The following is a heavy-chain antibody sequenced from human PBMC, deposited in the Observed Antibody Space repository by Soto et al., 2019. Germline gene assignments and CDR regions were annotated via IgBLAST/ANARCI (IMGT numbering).Heavy chain of an antibody. CDR2: IYYSGST. CDR3: ARVKGKQQLYRFDY. Sequence: SETLSLTCTVSGGSISSGGYYWSWIRQHPGKGLEWIGYIYYSGSTYYNPSLKSRVTISVDTSKNQFSLKLSSVTAADTAVYYCARVKGKQQLYRFDYWGQGTLVTVSS. J-gene: IGHJ4*02. D-gene: IGHD6-13*01. V-gene: IGHV4-31*03. CDR1: GGSISSGGYY.